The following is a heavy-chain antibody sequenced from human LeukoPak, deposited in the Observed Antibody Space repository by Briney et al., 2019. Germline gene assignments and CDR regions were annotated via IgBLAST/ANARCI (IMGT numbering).Heavy chain of an antibody. V-gene: IGHV3-48*01. D-gene: IGHD5-18*01. CDR3: AKDLGYSYGWVDC. Sequence: PGGSLRLSCAASGFTLSSYSMNWVRQAPGKGLEWVSYITSSSSTIYYADSVKGRFTISRDNSRNTLYLQMKNLRAEDTAVYYCAKDLGYSYGWVDCWGQGTLVTVSS. CDR1: GFTLSSYS. J-gene: IGHJ4*02. CDR2: ITSSSSTI.